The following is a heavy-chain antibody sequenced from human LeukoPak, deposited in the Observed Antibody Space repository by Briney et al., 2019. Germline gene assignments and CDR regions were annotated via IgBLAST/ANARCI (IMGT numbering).Heavy chain of an antibody. Sequence: SVKGRFTISRDNAKNSLYLQANSLRAEDTAVYYCAREEKYQLLIRGSYCHGMDVWGQGTTVTVSS. J-gene: IGHJ6*02. CDR3: AREEKYQLLIRGSYCHGMDV. V-gene: IGHV3-48*01. D-gene: IGHD2-2*01.